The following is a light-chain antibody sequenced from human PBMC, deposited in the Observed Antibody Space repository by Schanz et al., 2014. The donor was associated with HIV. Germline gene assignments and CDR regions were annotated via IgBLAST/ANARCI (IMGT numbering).Light chain of an antibody. V-gene: IGLV1-44*01. J-gene: IGLJ3*02. CDR1: SSNFRSNA. Sequence: QSVLTQPPSASGTPGQRVTISCSGSSSNFRSNAVNWYQHLPGTGPKLLIYATYNRPSGVPDRFSGSGSGTSASLAISGLQSEDEADYYCAGWDDSLKVWVFGGGTKLTVL. CDR2: ATY. CDR3: AGWDDSLKVWV.